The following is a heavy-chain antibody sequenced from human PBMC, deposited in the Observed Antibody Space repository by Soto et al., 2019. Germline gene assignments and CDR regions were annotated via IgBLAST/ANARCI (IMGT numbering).Heavy chain of an antibody. Sequence: GGSLRLSCAASGFTFSSYAMHWVRQAPGKGLEWVAVISYDGSNKYYADSVKGRFTISRDNSKNTLYLQMNSLRAEDTAVYYCARDPAVWYDSRGYDYWGQGTLVTVS. CDR1: GFTFSSYA. CDR2: ISYDGSNK. J-gene: IGHJ4*02. CDR3: ARDPAVWYDSRGYDY. V-gene: IGHV3-30-3*01. D-gene: IGHD3-22*01.